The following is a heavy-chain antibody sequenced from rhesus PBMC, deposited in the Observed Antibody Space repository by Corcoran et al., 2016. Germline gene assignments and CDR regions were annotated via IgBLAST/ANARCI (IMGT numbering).Heavy chain of an antibody. D-gene: IGHD7-45*01. CDR1: GYPFTTPT. CDR3: GRDNWGYDY. J-gene: IGHJ4*01. CDR2: INPKTGGT. Sequence: QVQLVQSGAELKNPASSVKVSCQAPGYPFTTPTLHGVHQAPGQGLEWVGGINPKTGGTKFAQKVQGRVTMTRDTSTSTAYMELSSLRSEDTAVYYCGRDNWGYDYWGQGVLVTVSS. V-gene: IGHV1-138*01.